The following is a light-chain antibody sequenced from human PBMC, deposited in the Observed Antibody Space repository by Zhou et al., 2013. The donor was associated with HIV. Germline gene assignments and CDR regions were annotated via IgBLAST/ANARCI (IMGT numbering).Light chain of an antibody. CDR1: QSVDSGY. V-gene: IGKV3-20*01. CDR2: GTS. Sequence: DIVLTQSPVTLSLFPGERATLSCRASQSVDSGYLVWYQQKPGQPPRPLIFGTSTRATGIPDRFSGSGSGTDFTLTISRLEPDDFAVYYCQHYGDSLGGFGQGTKVEIK. J-gene: IGKJ2*03. CDR3: QHYGDSLGG.